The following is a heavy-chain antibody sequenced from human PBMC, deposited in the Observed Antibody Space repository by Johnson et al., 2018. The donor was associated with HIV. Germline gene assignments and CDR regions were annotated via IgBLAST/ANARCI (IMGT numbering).Heavy chain of an antibody. CDR1: GFTFSNAW. Sequence: VQLVESGGGVVQPGRSLRLSCAASGFTFSNAWMSWVRQAPGKGLEWVGRIKSKTDGGTTDYAAPVKGRFTISRDDSKNTLYLQMNSLRAEDTALYYCAKDMRELLNLPAFDIWGQGTMVTVSS. D-gene: IGHD1-26*01. J-gene: IGHJ3*02. V-gene: IGHV3-15*05. CDR2: IKSKTDGGTT. CDR3: AKDMRELLNLPAFDI.